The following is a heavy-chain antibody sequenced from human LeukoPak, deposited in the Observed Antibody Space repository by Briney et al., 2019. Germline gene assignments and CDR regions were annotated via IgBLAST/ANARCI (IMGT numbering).Heavy chain of an antibody. CDR2: IYYSGST. Sequence: SETLSLTCTVSGGSISSSSYYWGWIRQPPGKGLEWIGSIYYSGSTYYNPSLKSRVTISVDTSKNQFSLKLSSVTAADTAVYYCAREGGPATEYYYDSSGYYLDYWGQGTLVTVSS. CDR3: AREGGPATEYYYDSSGYYLDY. V-gene: IGHV4-39*07. CDR1: GGSISSSSYY. J-gene: IGHJ4*02. D-gene: IGHD3-22*01.